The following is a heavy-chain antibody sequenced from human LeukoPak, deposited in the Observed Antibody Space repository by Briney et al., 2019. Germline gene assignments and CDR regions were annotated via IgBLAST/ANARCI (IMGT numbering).Heavy chain of an antibody. CDR2: IYTSGST. CDR1: GGSISSYY. Sequence: SETLSLTCTVSGGSISSYYWSWIRQPAGKGLEWIGRIYTSGSTNYNPSLKSRVTISVDKSKNQFSLKLSSVTAADTAVYYCARDLPPYCSGGSCYSGAHYYYMDVWGKGTTVTVSS. CDR3: ARDLPPYCSGGSCYSGAHYYYMDV. V-gene: IGHV4-4*07. J-gene: IGHJ6*03. D-gene: IGHD2-15*01.